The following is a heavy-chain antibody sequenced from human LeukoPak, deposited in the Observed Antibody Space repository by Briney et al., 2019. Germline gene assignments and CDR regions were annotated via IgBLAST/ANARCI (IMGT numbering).Heavy chain of an antibody. D-gene: IGHD2-21*01. Sequence: SETLSLTCFVSGGSISGYYWSWIRQTPGKGLEWIGYIYSSGSTIYNPSLKSRVTMSVDTSMNQFSLRLSSVTAADTAIYYCARTYGGGVTDAFDIWGQGIIITVSS. CDR1: GGSISGYY. V-gene: IGHV4-59*01. CDR2: IYSSGST. CDR3: ARTYGGGVTDAFDI. J-gene: IGHJ3*02.